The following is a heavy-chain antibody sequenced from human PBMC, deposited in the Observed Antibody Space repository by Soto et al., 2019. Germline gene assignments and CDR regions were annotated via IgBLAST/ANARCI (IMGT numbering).Heavy chain of an antibody. V-gene: IGHV3-23*01. J-gene: IGHJ4*02. D-gene: IGHD4-17*01. CDR1: GFTFSSYA. CDR3: AKAARYGDYHGAFDY. Sequence: GGSLRLSCAASGFTFSSYAMSWVRQAPGKGLERVSAISGSGVSTYYADSVKGRFTISRDNSKNTLYLQMNSLRAEDTAVYSCAKAARYGDYHGAFDYWGQGTPVTVSS. CDR2: ISGSGVST.